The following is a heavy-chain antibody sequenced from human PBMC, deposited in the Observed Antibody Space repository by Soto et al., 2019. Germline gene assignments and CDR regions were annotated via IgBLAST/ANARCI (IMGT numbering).Heavy chain of an antibody. V-gene: IGHV3-49*04. J-gene: IGHJ4*02. D-gene: IGHD6-19*01. Sequence: GGSLRLSCTSSGFTFGSYSMSWVRQAPGKGLEWIGFFRSRAYYGTTEYAASVQGRFTISRDDSKNIAYLQMDSLKTEDTGVYYCPRLQSLRSGDFVPYFDYWGQGALVTGSS. CDR3: PRLQSLRSGDFVPYFDY. CDR2: FRSRAYYGTT. CDR1: GFTFGSYS.